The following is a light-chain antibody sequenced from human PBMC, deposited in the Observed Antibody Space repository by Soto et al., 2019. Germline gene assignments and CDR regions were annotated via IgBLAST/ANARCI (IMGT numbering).Light chain of an antibody. CDR2: GAS. CDR1: QSVSSTS. J-gene: IGKJ3*01. CDR3: QQYGSSVVT. Sequence: IVLTQSPGTLSLSPGERATLSCRASQSVSSTSLAWYQQKPGQAPRLLIYGASSRATGIADRFSGSGSGTDFTLTISRLEPEDFAVYYCQQYGSSVVTFGPGTKVDIK. V-gene: IGKV3-20*01.